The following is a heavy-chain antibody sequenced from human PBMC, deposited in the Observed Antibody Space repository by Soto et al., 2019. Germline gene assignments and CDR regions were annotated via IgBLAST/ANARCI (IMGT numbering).Heavy chain of an antibody. J-gene: IGHJ4*02. D-gene: IGHD3-3*01. Sequence: GGSLRLSCAGSGFNFSNYGMHWVRQAPGKGLQWVAVISYDGSKKYYVDSVKGRFTISRDNSKNTLYLQMNSLRAEDTAVYYCAKDPFWSGYYSLGYWGQGTLVTVSS. CDR3: AKDPFWSGYYSLGY. V-gene: IGHV3-30*18. CDR2: ISYDGSKK. CDR1: GFNFSNYG.